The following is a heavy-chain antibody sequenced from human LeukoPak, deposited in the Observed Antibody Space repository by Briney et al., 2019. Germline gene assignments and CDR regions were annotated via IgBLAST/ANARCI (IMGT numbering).Heavy chain of an antibody. J-gene: IGHJ6*03. D-gene: IGHD2-21*02. CDR3: ARTYCGGDCRGYYYHYYMDV. Sequence: PSETLSLTCTVSGGSISSYYWSWIRQLPGKGLEWIGYIYYSGSTNYNPSLKSRVTISVDRSKNQFSLQLSSVTAADTAVYYCARTYCGGDCRGYYYHYYMDVWGKGTTVTISS. CDR2: IYYSGST. CDR1: GGSISSYY. V-gene: IGHV4-59*08.